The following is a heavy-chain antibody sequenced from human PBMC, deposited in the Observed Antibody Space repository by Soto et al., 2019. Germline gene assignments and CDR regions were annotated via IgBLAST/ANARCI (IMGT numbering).Heavy chain of an antibody. CDR3: ASHNYGGNSGGGDY. CDR1: GGSISSYY. V-gene: IGHV4-59*08. CDR2: IYYSGST. D-gene: IGHD2-21*02. J-gene: IGHJ4*02. Sequence: SETLSLTCTVSGGSISSYYXSWIRQPPGKGLEWIGYIYYSGSTNYNPSLKSRATISADTSKNQFSLKLSSVTAADTAIYYCASHNYGGNSGGGDYWGQGILVTVSS.